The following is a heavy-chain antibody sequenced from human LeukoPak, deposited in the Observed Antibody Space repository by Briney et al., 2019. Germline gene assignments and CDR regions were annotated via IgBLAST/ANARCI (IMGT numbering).Heavy chain of an antibody. CDR2: IYPSDSAT. V-gene: IGHV5-51*01. J-gene: IGHJ5*02. D-gene: IGHD3-10*01. CDR3: ARLAVRGVSSFAAKLNWFDP. CDR1: GSFFTSYW. Sequence: GAALETSYKGSGSFFTSYWIGWGRPMPGKGVGWMEIIYPSDSATRYSPSFQGQVTISADKSISTAYLQWSSLKASDTAMYYCARLAVRGVSSFAAKLNWFDPWGQGTLVTVSS.